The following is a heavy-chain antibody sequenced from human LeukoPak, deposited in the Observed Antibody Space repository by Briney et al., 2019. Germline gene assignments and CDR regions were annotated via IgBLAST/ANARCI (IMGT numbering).Heavy chain of an antibody. CDR3: ARSNKGDPDY. V-gene: IGHV3-23*01. Sequence: GGSLRLSRAASRFTFGNYAMSWVRQAPGKGLQWVSTIASYGGTTYYADSVKGRLTISRDNFKNAVYLQMNSLRAEDTAVYYGARSNKGDPDYWGQGTLVTVSS. CDR2: IASYGGTT. CDR1: RFTFGNYA. J-gene: IGHJ4*02. D-gene: IGHD3-16*01.